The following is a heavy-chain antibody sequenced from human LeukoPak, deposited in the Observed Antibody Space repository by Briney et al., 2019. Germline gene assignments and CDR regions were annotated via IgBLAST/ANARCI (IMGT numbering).Heavy chain of an antibody. CDR2: IIPIFGTA. CDR3: ARPGEVDTAMVTFHY. D-gene: IGHD5-18*01. J-gene: IGHJ4*02. CDR1: GGTFSSYA. Sequence: ASVEVSCKASGGTFSSYAISWVRQAPGQGLEWMGGIIPIFGTANYAQKFQGRVTITADESTSTAYMELSSLRSEDTAVYYCARPGEVDTAMVTFHYWGQGTLVTISS. V-gene: IGHV1-69*13.